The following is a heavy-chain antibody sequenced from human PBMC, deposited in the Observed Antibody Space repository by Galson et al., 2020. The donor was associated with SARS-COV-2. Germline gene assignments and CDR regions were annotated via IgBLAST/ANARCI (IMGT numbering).Heavy chain of an antibody. CDR2: ISAYNGNT. Sequence: ASVKVSCKASGYTFTSYGISWVRQAPGQGLEWMGWISAYNGNTNYAQKLQGRVTMTTDTSTSTAYMELRSLRSDDTAVYYCARDSLGDIWFGELLQDYYYGMDVWGQGTTVTVSS. D-gene: IGHD3-10*01. V-gene: IGHV1-18*04. CDR3: ARDSLGDIWFGELLQDYYYGMDV. J-gene: IGHJ6*02. CDR1: GYTFTSYG.